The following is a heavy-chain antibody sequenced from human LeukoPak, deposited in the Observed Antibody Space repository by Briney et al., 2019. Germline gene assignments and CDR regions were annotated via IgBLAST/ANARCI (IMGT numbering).Heavy chain of an antibody. CDR3: ARDAGLHYYYYYGMDV. J-gene: IGHJ6*04. CDR1: GGSISSGGYN. V-gene: IGHV4-31*03. CDR2: IYYSGST. Sequence: PSQTLSLTCTVSGGSISSGGYNWSWIRQHPGKGLEWIGYIYYSGSTYYNPSLKSRVTISVDTSKNQFSLKLSSVTAADTAVYYCARDAGLHYYYYYGMDVWGKGTTVTVSS. D-gene: IGHD5-12*01.